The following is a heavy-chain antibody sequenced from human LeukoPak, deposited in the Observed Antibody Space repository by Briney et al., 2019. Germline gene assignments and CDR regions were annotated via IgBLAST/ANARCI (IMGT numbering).Heavy chain of an antibody. J-gene: IGHJ5*02. V-gene: IGHV3-23*01. CDR3: ATGHSKLAPNNWFDP. CDR1: GGTFSSYA. D-gene: IGHD4-11*01. CDR2: ISGRRGST. Sequence: PGGSLRLSCAASGGTFSSYAMSWVRQALGKGLEWGSAISGRRGSTYYADPVRGRFTISRDNSKTTLYLQMNRLRAEDTAVYYCATGHSKLAPNNWFDPWGQGTLVTVSS.